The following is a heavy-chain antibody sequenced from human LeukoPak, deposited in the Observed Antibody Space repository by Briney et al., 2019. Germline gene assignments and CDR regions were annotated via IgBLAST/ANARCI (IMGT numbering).Heavy chain of an antibody. J-gene: IGHJ6*02. D-gene: IGHD3-10*01. Sequence: ASVKVSCKASGYTFTSYAISWVRQAPGQGLEWMGGIIPIFGTANYAQKFQGRVTITADESTSTAYMELSSLRSEDTAVYYCARDTLGSGPAPYGMDVWGQGTTVTVSS. CDR1: GYTFTSYA. V-gene: IGHV1-69*13. CDR2: IIPIFGTA. CDR3: ARDTLGSGPAPYGMDV.